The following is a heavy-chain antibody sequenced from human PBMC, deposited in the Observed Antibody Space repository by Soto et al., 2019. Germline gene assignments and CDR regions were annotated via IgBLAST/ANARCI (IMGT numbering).Heavy chain of an antibody. V-gene: IGHV4-59*01. J-gene: IGHJ5*02. CDR2: IYYTGST. D-gene: IGHD5-12*01. CDR3: ARRRDGYTGVWFDP. CDR1: GASISAFY. Sequence: SETLSLTCTVSGASISAFYWSWIRQPPGKGLEWIGHIYYTGSTGYNPSLKSRVTISVDTSKNQFSLNLTSVTPADTAVYYCARRRDGYTGVWFDPWGQGTLVTVSS.